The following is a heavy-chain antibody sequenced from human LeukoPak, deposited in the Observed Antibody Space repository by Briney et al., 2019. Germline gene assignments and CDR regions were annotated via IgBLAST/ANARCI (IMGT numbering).Heavy chain of an antibody. CDR1: GGSISSSSYY. D-gene: IGHD3-9*01. J-gene: IGHJ5*02. V-gene: IGHV4-31*03. CDR2: IYYSGST. Sequence: SETLSLTCTVSGGSISSSSYYWSWIRQHPGKGLEWIGYIYYSGSTYYNPSLKSRVTISVDTSKNQFSLKLSSVTAADTAVYYCARDFRRDYDILTGYSHGNWFDPWGQGTLVTVSS. CDR3: ARDFRRDYDILTGYSHGNWFDP.